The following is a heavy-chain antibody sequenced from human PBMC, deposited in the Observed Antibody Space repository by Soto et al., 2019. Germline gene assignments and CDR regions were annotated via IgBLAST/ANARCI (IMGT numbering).Heavy chain of an antibody. V-gene: IGHV3-9*01. CDR2: ISWNSGSI. Sequence: GGSLRLSCAASGFTFDDYAMHWVRQAPGKGLEWVSGISWNSGSIGYADSVKGRFTISRDNAKNALYLQMNSLRAEDTALYYCAKDIFVVVPAAMSPNYYYYMDVWGKGTTVTVSS. D-gene: IGHD2-2*01. J-gene: IGHJ6*03. CDR1: GFTFDDYA. CDR3: AKDIFVVVPAAMSPNYYYYMDV.